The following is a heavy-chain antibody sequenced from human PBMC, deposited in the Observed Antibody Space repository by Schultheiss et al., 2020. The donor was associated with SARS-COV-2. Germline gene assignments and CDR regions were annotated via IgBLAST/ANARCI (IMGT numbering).Heavy chain of an antibody. D-gene: IGHD6-6*01. CDR2: ISSSSSYI. J-gene: IGHJ3*02. CDR3: ARGPPGLLALADAFDI. CDR1: GFTFSSYW. V-gene: IGHV3-21*01. Sequence: GGSLRLSCAASGFTFSSYWMNWVRQAPGKGLEWVSSISSSSSYIYYADSVKGRFTISRDNAKNSLYLQMNSLRAEDTAVYYCARGPPGLLALADAFDIWGQGTMVTVSS.